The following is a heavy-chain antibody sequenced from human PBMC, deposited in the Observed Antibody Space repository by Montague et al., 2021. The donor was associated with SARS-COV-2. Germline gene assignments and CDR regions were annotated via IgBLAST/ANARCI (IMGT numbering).Heavy chain of an antibody. CDR2: IYYSGST. CDR1: GGSISSSSYY. V-gene: IGHV4-39*01. D-gene: IGHD3-9*01. Sequence: SETLSLTCTVSGGSISSSSYYWGWIRQPPGKGLEWIGSIYYSGSTYYNPSLKSRVTISVDTSKNQFSLKLSSVTAADTAVYYCARSPTYYHILTGYFNGPNGLDPWGQGTLVTVSS. CDR3: ARSPTYYHILTGYFNGPNGLDP. J-gene: IGHJ5*02.